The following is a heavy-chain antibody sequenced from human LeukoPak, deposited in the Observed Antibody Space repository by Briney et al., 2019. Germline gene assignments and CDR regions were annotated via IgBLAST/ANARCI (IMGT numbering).Heavy chain of an antibody. D-gene: IGHD5-18*01. CDR1: GYTFTSYA. V-gene: IGHV7-4-1*02. Sequence: ASVKVSCKASGYTFTSYAMNWVRQAPGQGLEWMGWINTNTGNPTYAQGFTGRFVFSLDTSVSTAYLQISSLKAEDTAVYYCARDLFVLGIQLPESPFDYWGQGTLVTVSS. J-gene: IGHJ4*02. CDR3: ARDLFVLGIQLPESPFDY. CDR2: INTNTGNP.